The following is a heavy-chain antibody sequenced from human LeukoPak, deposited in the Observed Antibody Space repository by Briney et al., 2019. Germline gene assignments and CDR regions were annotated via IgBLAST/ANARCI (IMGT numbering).Heavy chain of an antibody. J-gene: IGHJ4*02. V-gene: IGHV4-59*01. CDR1: GGSISSYY. CDR2: ILHNRHA. D-gene: IGHD3-22*01. CDR3: PRGAYYYDSRD. Sequence: LGTLSHTCTVSGGSISSYYWRGIREPPGKGVERMGYILHNRHANHNPSLQSRVTISIVPSKNQLYLRLTCVTAADTAVYYCPRGAYYYDSRDLGQGTLVSVSS.